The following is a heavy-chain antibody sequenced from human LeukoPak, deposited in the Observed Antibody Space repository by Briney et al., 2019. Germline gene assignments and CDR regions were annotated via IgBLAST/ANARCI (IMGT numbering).Heavy chain of an antibody. CDR2: IIPIFGTA. Sequence: SVKVSCKASGGTFSSYAISWVRQAPGQGLEWMGGIIPIFGTANYAQKFQGGVTITADESTSTAYMELSSLRSEDTAVYYCARAPLTNIAAALYYFDYWGQGTLVTVSS. CDR3: ARAPLTNIAAALYYFDY. D-gene: IGHD6-13*01. V-gene: IGHV1-69*13. CDR1: GGTFSSYA. J-gene: IGHJ4*02.